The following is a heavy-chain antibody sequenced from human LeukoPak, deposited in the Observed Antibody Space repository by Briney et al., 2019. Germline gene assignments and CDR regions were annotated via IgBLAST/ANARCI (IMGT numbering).Heavy chain of an antibody. CDR1: GYTFTGYC. J-gene: IGHJ4*02. CDR3: ARDGLLWFGELLYLDY. Sequence: ASVKVSCKASGYTFTGYCMHWVRQAPGQGLEWMGWINPNSGGTNYAQKFQGRVTMTKDTSISTAYMELSRLRSDDTAVYYCARDGLLWFGELLYLDYWGQGTLVTVSS. D-gene: IGHD3-10*01. V-gene: IGHV1-2*02. CDR2: INPNSGGT.